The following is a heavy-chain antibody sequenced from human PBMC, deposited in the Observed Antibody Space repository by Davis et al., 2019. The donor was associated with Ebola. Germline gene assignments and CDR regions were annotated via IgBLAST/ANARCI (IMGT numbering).Heavy chain of an antibody. CDR2: IYPGDSDT. CDR1: GYSFTSYW. D-gene: IGHD6-6*01. V-gene: IGHV5-51*01. CDR3: ARRRRGVAARYYYGMDV. J-gene: IGHJ6*02. Sequence: GESLKISCKGSGYSFTSYWIGWVRQMPGKGLEWMGIIYPGDSDTRYSPSFQCQVTISADKSISTAYLQWSSLKASDTAMYYCARRRRGVAARYYYGMDVWGQGTTVTVSS.